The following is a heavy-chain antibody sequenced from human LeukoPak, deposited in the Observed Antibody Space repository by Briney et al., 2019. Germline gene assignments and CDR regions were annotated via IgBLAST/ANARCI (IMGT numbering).Heavy chain of an antibody. CDR2: INPSGGST. V-gene: IGHV1-46*01. Sequence: GASVKVSCKASGYTFTSHYMHWVRQGPGQGLEWMGIINPSGGSTSYAQKFQGRVTMTRDTSTSTVYMELSSLRSDDTAVYYCARGYDSSGYYYRAPFDIWGQGTMVTVSS. CDR3: ARGYDSSGYYYRAPFDI. CDR1: GYTFTSHY. J-gene: IGHJ3*02. D-gene: IGHD3-22*01.